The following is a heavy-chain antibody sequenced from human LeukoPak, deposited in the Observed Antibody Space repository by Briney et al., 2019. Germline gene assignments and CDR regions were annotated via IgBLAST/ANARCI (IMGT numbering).Heavy chain of an antibody. CDR2: ISGSGDST. CDR3: ARDRGYSCDY. D-gene: IGHD5-18*01. V-gene: IGHV3-23*01. J-gene: IGHJ4*02. CDR1: GFTFSRYA. Sequence: GGSLRLSCAAPGFTFSRYAMNWVRQAPGKGLEWVSTISGSGDSTYYADSVKGRFTISRDNSKNTLYLKMNSMRAEDTAEYYCARDRGYSCDYWGQGTLVTVSS.